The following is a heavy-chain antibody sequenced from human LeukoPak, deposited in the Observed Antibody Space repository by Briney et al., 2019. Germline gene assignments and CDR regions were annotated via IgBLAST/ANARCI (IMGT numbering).Heavy chain of an antibody. Sequence: ASVKVSCKASGYTFTSYGISWVRQAPGQGLEWMGWINPNGGGTNYAQKFQGRVTMTRDTSISTAYMELSRLRSDDTAVYYWARGGSYGPYFDYWGQGTLVTVSS. D-gene: IGHD1-26*01. CDR3: ARGGSYGPYFDY. V-gene: IGHV1-2*02. J-gene: IGHJ4*02. CDR2: INPNGGGT. CDR1: GYTFTSYG.